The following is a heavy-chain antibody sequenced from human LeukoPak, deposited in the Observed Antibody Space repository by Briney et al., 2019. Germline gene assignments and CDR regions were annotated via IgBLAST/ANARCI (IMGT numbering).Heavy chain of an antibody. CDR3: ARANQIGAARPFDY. CDR1: GGTFSSYA. V-gene: IGHV1-69*13. J-gene: IGHJ4*02. CDR2: IIPIFGTA. Sequence: GASVKVSCKASGGTFSSYAISWVRQAPGQGLEWMGGIIPIFGTANYAQKFQGRVTITADESTSTAYMELSSLRSEDTAVYYCARANQIGAARPFDYWGQGTLVTVSS. D-gene: IGHD6-6*01.